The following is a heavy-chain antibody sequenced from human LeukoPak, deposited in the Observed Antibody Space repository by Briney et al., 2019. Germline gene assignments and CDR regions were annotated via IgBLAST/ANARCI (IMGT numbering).Heavy chain of an antibody. CDR3: ARLAYVDIVATHYFDY. CDR2: IYYSGSR. CDR1: GDSISSYY. Sequence: SGTLSLTCTVSGDSISSYYWSWIRQPPGKGLEWIGYIYYSGSRNYNPSLKSRVTISVDTSKNQFSLKLSSVNAADTAVYYCARLAYVDIVATHYFDYWGQGTLVTLSS. J-gene: IGHJ4*02. D-gene: IGHD5-12*01. V-gene: IGHV4-59*08.